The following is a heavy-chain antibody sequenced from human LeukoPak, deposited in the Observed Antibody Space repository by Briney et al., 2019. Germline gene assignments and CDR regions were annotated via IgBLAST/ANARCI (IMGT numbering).Heavy chain of an antibody. J-gene: IGHJ4*02. CDR3: AKSGYSYGPLDY. CDR1: GFTFDDYA. V-gene: IGHV3-9*01. Sequence: GGSLRLSCAASGFTFDDYAMHWVRQAPGKGLEWVSGISWNSGSIGYADSVKGRFTISRDNAKNSLYLQMNSLRAEDTALYYCAKSGYSYGPLDYWGQGTLVTVSS. CDR2: ISWNSGSI. D-gene: IGHD5-18*01.